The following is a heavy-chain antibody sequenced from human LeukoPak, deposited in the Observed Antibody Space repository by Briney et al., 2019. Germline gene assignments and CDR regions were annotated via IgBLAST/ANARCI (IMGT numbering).Heavy chain of an antibody. CDR2: ISGSGGST. J-gene: IGHJ6*02. Sequence: QPGGSLRLSCAASGFTFSSYAMSWVRQAPGKGLEWVSAISGSGGSTYYADSVKGRFTISRDNAKNSLYLQMNSLRAEDTAVYYCAREVWFGESYGMDVWGQGTTVTVSS. CDR1: GFTFSSYA. CDR3: AREVWFGESYGMDV. D-gene: IGHD3-10*01. V-gene: IGHV3-23*01.